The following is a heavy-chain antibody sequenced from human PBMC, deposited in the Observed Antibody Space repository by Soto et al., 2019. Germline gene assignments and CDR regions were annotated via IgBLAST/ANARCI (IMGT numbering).Heavy chain of an antibody. CDR2: VYYNENT. D-gene: IGHD3-10*01. J-gene: IGHJ5*01. CDR3: ARRERYYGSPGWFDP. V-gene: IGHV4-39*01. CDR1: GASINNFAYY. Sequence: KTSETLSLTCSVSGASINNFAYYWGWIRQPPGKGLEWFGTVYYNENTYYNPSLRSRVAISVYTAKNQFSLNLRSVTAADTAVYFCARRERYYGSPGWFDPWGQGTLVTVSS.